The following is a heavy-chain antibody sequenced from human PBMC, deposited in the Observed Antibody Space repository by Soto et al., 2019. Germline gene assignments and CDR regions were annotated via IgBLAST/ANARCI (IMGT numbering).Heavy chain of an antibody. Sequence: EVQLLESAGGLVQPGGSLRLSCAASGFTFSSYAMSWVRQAPGKGLEWVSVIRSSGDRTYYADSVKGRFTISRDNSKNTLYMQMNSLRAEDTAVYYCAKQQGPGTPYYYAMDVWGQGTTVTVSS. CDR2: IRSSGDRT. J-gene: IGHJ6*02. CDR1: GFTFSSYA. CDR3: AKQQGPGTPYYYAMDV. V-gene: IGHV3-23*01. D-gene: IGHD3-10*01.